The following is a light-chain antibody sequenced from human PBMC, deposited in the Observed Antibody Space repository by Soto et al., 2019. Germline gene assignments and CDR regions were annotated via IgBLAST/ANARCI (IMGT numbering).Light chain of an antibody. J-gene: IGLJ2*01. CDR1: SSDVGGYDY. CDR2: EVN. CDR3: SSYAGYNNFVV. V-gene: IGLV2-8*01. Sequence: QSALTQPPSASGSPGQSVTISCTGTSSDVGGYDYVSWYQQHPGKAPKLIIYEVNKRPSGVPDRFSGSKSGSTASLTVSGLQADDEADFYCSSYAGYNNFVVFGGGTKLTV.